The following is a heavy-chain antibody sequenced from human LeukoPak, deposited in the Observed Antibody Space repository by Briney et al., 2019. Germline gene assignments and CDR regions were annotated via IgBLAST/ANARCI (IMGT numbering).Heavy chain of an antibody. J-gene: IGHJ5*02. CDR3: ARVGRWELLYWFDP. CDR1: GGSISSGGYY. CDR2: IYYSGST. V-gene: IGHV4-31*03. Sequence: PSQTLSLTCTVSGGSISSGGYYWRWIRQHPGKGLEWIGYIYYSGSTYYNPSLKSRVTISVDTSKNQFSLKLSSVTAADTAVYYCARVGRWELLYWFDPWGQGTLVTVSS. D-gene: IGHD1-26*01.